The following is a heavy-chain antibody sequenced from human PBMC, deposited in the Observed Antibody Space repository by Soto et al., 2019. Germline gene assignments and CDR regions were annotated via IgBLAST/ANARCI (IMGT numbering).Heavy chain of an antibody. D-gene: IGHD6-6*01. CDR1: GFTFSSYA. CDR2: ISGSGGST. Sequence: GGSLRLSCVASGFTFSSYAMSWVRQAPGKGLEWVSAISGSGGSTYYADSVKGRFTISRDNSKNTLYLQMNSLRAEDTAVYYCAKDRRTGLAARPECLDYWGQGTLVPVS. V-gene: IGHV3-23*01. CDR3: AKDRRTGLAARPECLDY. J-gene: IGHJ4*02.